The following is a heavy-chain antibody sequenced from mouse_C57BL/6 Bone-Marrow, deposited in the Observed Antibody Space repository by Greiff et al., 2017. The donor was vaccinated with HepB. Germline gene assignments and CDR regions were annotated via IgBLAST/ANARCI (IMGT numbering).Heavy chain of an antibody. Sequence: QVQLQQSGAELARPGASVKLSCKASGYTFTSYGISWVKQRTGQGLEWIGEIYPRSGNTYYNEKFKGKATLTEDKSSSTAYMELRSLTSEDSAVYFCARRAIYYYGSSFFAYWGQGTLVTVSA. D-gene: IGHD1-1*01. CDR3: ARRAIYYYGSSFFAY. CDR1: GYTFTSYG. V-gene: IGHV1-81*01. CDR2: IYPRSGNT. J-gene: IGHJ3*01.